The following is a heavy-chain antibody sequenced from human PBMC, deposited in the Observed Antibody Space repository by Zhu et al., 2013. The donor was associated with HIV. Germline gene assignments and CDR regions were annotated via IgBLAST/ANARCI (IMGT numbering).Heavy chain of an antibody. J-gene: IGHJ5*02. CDR3: AREPPRSYKTDHNWFDP. CDR2: INPSGGST. CDR1: GYTFTSYY. Sequence: QVQLVQSGAEVKKPGASVKVSCKASGYTFTSYYMHWVRQAPGQGLEWMGIINPSGGSTSYAQKFQGRVTMTRDTSTSTVYMELSSLRSEDTAVYYCAREPPRSYKTDHNWFDPWGQGTLVTVSS. V-gene: IGHV1-46*01. D-gene: IGHD1-20*01.